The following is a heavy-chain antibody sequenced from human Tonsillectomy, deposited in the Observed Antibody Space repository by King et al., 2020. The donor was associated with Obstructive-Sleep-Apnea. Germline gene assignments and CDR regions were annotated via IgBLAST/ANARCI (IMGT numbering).Heavy chain of an antibody. Sequence: VTLKESGPVLVKPTETLTLTCTVSGFSLSNARMGVSWIRQPPGKALEWLAHIFSNDEKSYSTSLKSRLTISKDTSKSQVVLTMTNMDPVDTATYYCARIMREYYESSGYYRDYWGQGTLVTVSS. J-gene: IGHJ4*02. D-gene: IGHD3-22*01. V-gene: IGHV2-26*01. CDR1: GFSLSNARMG. CDR2: IFSNDEK. CDR3: ARIMREYYESSGYYRDY.